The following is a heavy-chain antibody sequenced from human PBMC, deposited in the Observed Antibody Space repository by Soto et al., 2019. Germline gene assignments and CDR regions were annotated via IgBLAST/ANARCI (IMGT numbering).Heavy chain of an antibody. V-gene: IGHV3-21*02. CDR3: ARDQAAFDI. CDR1: GFTFSYYS. J-gene: IGHJ3*02. CDR2: ISSSSSHI. Sequence: EVQLVESGGGLVKPGGSLRLSCAASGFTFSYYSMIWVRQAPGKGLEWVSCISSSSSHIYYADSVQGRFSISRDNAKNSLYLQMNSLRAEDTALYYCARDQAAFDIWGRGTEVTVSS.